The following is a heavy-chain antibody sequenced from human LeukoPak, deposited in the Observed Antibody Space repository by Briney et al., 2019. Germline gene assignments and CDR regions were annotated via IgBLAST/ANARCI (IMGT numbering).Heavy chain of an antibody. CDR2: IIPIFGTA. J-gene: IGHJ5*02. V-gene: IGHV1-69*01. D-gene: IGHD1-7*01. CDR1: GGTFSSYA. Sequence: SVKVSCKASGGTFSSYAVSWVRQAPGQGLEWMGGIIPIFGTANYAQKFQGRVTITADESTSTAYMELSSLRSDDTAVYYCARVGGELRLHLFDPWGQGTLVTVSS. CDR3: ARVGGELRLHLFDP.